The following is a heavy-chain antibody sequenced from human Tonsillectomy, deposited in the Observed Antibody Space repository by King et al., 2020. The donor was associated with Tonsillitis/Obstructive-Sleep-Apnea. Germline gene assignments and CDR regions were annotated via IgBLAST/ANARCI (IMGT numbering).Heavy chain of an antibody. D-gene: IGHD2-2*02. V-gene: IGHV3-7*04. Sequence: VQLVESGGGLVQPGGSLRLSCAASGFTFGSYWMSWVRQATGKGLEWVANIKEDGSEKYYVDSVKGRFTISRDNAKKSLFLQMNSLRVEDTAVYYCARDRNIVEVPAAISLLLEYYMDVWGKGTTVTVSS. CDR1: GFTFGSYW. J-gene: IGHJ6*03. CDR3: ARDRNIVEVPAAISLLLEYYMDV. CDR2: IKEDGSEK.